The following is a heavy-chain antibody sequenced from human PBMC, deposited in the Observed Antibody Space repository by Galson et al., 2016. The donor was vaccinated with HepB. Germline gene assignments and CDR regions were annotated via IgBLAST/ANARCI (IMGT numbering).Heavy chain of an antibody. Sequence: SLRLSCAASGFTFSTYAMHWVRQAPGKGLEWVAVISYDGNNKFYADSVKGRFTISRDNSKNTLYLQMDSLRDEDTAVYYCAKEAAATVKSGSDVDYWGQGTLVTVSS. CDR1: GFTFSTYA. CDR2: ISYDGNNK. V-gene: IGHV3-30*18. J-gene: IGHJ4*02. CDR3: AKEAAATVKSGSDVDY. D-gene: IGHD2-15*01.